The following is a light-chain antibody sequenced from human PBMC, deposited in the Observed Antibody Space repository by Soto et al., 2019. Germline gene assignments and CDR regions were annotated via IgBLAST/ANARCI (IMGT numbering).Light chain of an antibody. CDR1: RSDIGGYDF. CDR2: EVT. CDR3: SSYTGSGIPI. V-gene: IGLV2-14*01. Sequence: LTQPASVSGSPGQSITISCTGTRSDIGGYDFVSWYQQHPGKAPKLLIYEVTHRPSGVSARFSGSKSGNTASLTISGLRTEDEADFYCSSYTGSGIPIFGGGTKVTVL. J-gene: IGLJ2*01.